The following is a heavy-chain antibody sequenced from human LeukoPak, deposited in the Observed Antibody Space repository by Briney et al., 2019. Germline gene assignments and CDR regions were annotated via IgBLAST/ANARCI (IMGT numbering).Heavy chain of an antibody. J-gene: IGHJ6*03. CDR2: ISAYNGNT. CDR1: GYTFTSYV. D-gene: IGHD3-3*01. Sequence: ASVKVSCKASGYTFTSYVISWVRQAPGQGLEWMGWISAYNGNTNYAQKLQGRVTMTTDTSTSTAYMELRSLRSDDTAVYYCARGNYDFWSGHRYYYYMDVWGKGTTVTVSS. CDR3: ARGNYDFWSGHRYYYYMDV. V-gene: IGHV1-18*01.